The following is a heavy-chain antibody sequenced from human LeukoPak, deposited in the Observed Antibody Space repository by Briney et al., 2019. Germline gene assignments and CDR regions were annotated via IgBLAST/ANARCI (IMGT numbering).Heavy chain of an antibody. J-gene: IGHJ4*02. CDR1: GFSFSGYN. V-gene: IGHV3-21*04. CDR3: ARGYTYYYDSSGYSY. CDR2: ITSSSAYI. D-gene: IGHD3-22*01. Sequence: GGSLRLSCAASGFSFSGYNMNWVRQAPGKGLEWVSSITSSSAYIYHADSVKGRFTISRDNAKNSLYLQMNSLRAEDTAVYYCARGYTYYYDSSGYSYWGQGTLVTVSS.